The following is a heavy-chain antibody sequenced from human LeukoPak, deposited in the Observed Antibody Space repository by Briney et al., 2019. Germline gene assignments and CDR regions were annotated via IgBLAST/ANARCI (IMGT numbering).Heavy chain of an antibody. CDR2: INPNSGDT. D-gene: IGHD6-13*01. V-gene: IGHV1-2*02. Sequence: ASVTVSCKPSGYTFTRYFLHWVGRAPGQGFEGMGWINPNSGDTSYTQTFQGRVTMTRDTSISTAYMELSNLRSDDTAVYYCARAQSLTAPAGTFANCWGQGTLVTVSS. CDR1: GYTFTRYF. J-gene: IGHJ4*02. CDR3: ARAQSLTAPAGTFANC.